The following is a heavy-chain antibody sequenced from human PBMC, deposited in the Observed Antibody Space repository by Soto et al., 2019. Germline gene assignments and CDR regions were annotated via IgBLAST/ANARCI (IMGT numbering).Heavy chain of an antibody. J-gene: IGHJ4*02. V-gene: IGHV3-23*01. D-gene: IGHD6-19*01. CDR2: ISDSDNAT. CDR1: GFTFSSYA. CDR3: AKGVSSSAWSASDN. Sequence: EVQLLESGGGLVQPGGSLRLSCAASGFTFSSYAMTWVRQAPGKGLEWVSVISDSDNATYYADSVKGRFTISRDNSKNTRYLQFNSLRAEDTAVYYCAKGVSSSAWSASDNWGQGTLVTVSS.